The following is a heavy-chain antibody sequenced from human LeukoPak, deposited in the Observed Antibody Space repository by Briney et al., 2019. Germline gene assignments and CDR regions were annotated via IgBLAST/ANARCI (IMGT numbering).Heavy chain of an antibody. D-gene: IGHD1-1*01. J-gene: IGHJ3*02. Sequence: SETLSLTCTVSGGXISSYYWSWIRQPPGKGLERIGYIYYSGSTNYNPSLKSRVTISVDTSKSQFSLKVSSVTAAATAVYYCASSPGGTSAFDIWGQGTKVTVSS. CDR3: ASSPGGTSAFDI. CDR2: IYYSGST. CDR1: GGXISSYY. V-gene: IGHV4-59*01.